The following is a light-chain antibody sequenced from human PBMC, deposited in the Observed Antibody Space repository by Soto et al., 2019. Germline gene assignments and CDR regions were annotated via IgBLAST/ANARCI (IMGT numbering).Light chain of an antibody. CDR3: QSYDSSLIGRV. CDR1: SSNIGAGYD. J-gene: IGLJ3*02. CDR2: GNS. Sequence: QSVLTQPPSVSGAPGQRVTISCTGSSSNIGAGYDVHWYQQLPGTAPKLLIYGNSNRPSGVPDRFSGSKSGSSASLAITGLHAEDDADYFCQSYDSSLIGRVFGGGTKLTVL. V-gene: IGLV1-40*01.